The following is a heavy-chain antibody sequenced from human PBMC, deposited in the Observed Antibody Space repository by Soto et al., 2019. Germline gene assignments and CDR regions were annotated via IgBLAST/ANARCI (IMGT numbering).Heavy chain of an antibody. Sequence: SETLSLTCTVSGDSMNNFYWSWIRQPPGKTLEWIGNIFYTGSTTYNPSLESRITMSVDTSKNQFFLRLSSVSAADTAVYFCAKYRRTAAEGYTLDYWGRGTLVTVSS. V-gene: IGHV4-59*01. J-gene: IGHJ4*02. CDR3: AKYRRTAAEGYTLDY. CDR2: IFYTGST. CDR1: GDSMNNFY. D-gene: IGHD6-13*01.